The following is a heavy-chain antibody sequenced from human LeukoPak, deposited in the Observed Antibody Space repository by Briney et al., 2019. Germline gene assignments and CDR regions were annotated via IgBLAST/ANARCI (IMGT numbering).Heavy chain of an antibody. J-gene: IGHJ3*02. CDR2: IYYSGST. V-gene: IGHV4-39*01. CDR1: GGSISSGDYY. D-gene: IGHD3-3*01. CDR3: ARNPLTTIFGVVIVDAFDI. Sequence: KPSETLSLTCTVSGGSISSGDYYWSRIRQPPGKGLEWIGSIYYSGSTYYNPSLKSRVTISVDTSKNQFSLKLSSVTAADTAVYYCARNPLTTIFGVVIVDAFDIWGQGTMVTVSS.